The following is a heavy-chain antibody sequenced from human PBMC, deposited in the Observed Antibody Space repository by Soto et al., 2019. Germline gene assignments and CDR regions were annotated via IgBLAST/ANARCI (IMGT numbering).Heavy chain of an antibody. J-gene: IGHJ3*02. CDR3: ARGWEGDYDSSADVFDI. D-gene: IGHD3-22*01. CDR2: IYYSGST. V-gene: IGHV4-61*01. Sequence: SSETLSLTCTVSGGSVSSGSYYWSWIRQPPGKGLEWIGYIYYSGSTNYNPSLKSRVTISVDTSKNQFSLKLSSVTAADTAVYYCARGWEGDYDSSADVFDIWGKGTMVTVSS. CDR1: GGSVSSGSYY.